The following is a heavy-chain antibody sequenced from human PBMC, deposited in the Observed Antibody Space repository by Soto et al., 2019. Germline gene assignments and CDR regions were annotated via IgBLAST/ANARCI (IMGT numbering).Heavy chain of an antibody. CDR2: ISSGSSTI. CDR3: AKAMYSSKTDFDY. D-gene: IGHD6-13*01. J-gene: IGHJ4*02. V-gene: IGHV3-11*01. CDR1: GFTFSDYY. Sequence: AGGSLRLSCVASGFTFSDYYMSWFRQAPGKGLEWVSYISSGSSTISYSDSVKGRFTISRDSAKNSLYLQMNSLRAEDTAVYYCAKAMYSSKTDFDYWGQGTLVTVSS.